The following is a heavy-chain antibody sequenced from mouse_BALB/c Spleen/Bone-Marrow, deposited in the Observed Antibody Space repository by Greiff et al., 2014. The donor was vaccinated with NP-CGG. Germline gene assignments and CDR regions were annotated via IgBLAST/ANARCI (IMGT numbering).Heavy chain of an antibody. D-gene: IGHD1-1*01. J-gene: IGHJ3*01. V-gene: IGHV14-3*02. CDR1: GFNIKDTY. Sequence: EVKLVESGAELVKPGASVKLSCTASGFNIKDTYMHWVKQRPEQGLEWIGRIDPANGNTKYDPKFQGKATITADTSSNTACLQLSSLTSEDTAVYYCATYYYGSSWGFAYWGQGTLVTVSA. CDR2: IDPANGNT. CDR3: ATYYYGSSWGFAY.